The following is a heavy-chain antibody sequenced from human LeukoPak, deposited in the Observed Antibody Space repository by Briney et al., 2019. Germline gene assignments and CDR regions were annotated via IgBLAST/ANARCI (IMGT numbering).Heavy chain of an antibody. J-gene: IGHJ4*02. CDR3: ARVMTDGYNYVMWDY. V-gene: IGHV1-69*13. D-gene: IGHD5-24*01. CDR1: GGTFISYA. Sequence: ASVKVSCKASGGTFISYAISWVRQAPGQGLEWMGGIIPIFGTANYVQKFQGRVTITADESTSTAYMELSSLRSEDTAVYYCARVMTDGYNYVMWDYWGQGTLVTVSS. CDR2: IIPIFGTA.